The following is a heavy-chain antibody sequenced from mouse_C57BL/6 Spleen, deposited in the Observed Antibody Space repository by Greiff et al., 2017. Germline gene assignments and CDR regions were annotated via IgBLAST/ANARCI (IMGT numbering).Heavy chain of an antibody. D-gene: IGHD1-1*01. CDR2: ISYDGSN. CDR3: AIVPHYYYGSSYDSIDY. Sequence: ESGPGLVKPSQSLSLTCSVTGYSIPSGYYWNWIRQFPGNKLEWMGYISYDGSNNYKPSLKNRIPITRDTSKNQFFLKLNAVTTEDTATYYCAIVPHYYYGSSYDSIDYWGQGTSVTVSS. J-gene: IGHJ4*01. V-gene: IGHV3-6*01. CDR1: GYSIPSGYY.